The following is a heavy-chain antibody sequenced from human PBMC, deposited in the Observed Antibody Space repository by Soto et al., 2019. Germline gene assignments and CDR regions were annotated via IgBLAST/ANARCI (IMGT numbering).Heavy chain of an antibody. D-gene: IGHD2-2*01. J-gene: IGHJ5*02. CDR3: ARVRQYCSGTSCYLDP. CDR2: IHHSGTT. Sequence: SETLSLTCAVSGGSISSSNWWYLVRQPPGKGLEWIGEIHHSGTTNYNPSLKSRVAISVDKYKNQFSLKLNSVTAADTAVYYCARVRQYCSGTSCYLDPWGQGTLVTVSS. V-gene: IGHV4-4*02. CDR1: GGSISSSNW.